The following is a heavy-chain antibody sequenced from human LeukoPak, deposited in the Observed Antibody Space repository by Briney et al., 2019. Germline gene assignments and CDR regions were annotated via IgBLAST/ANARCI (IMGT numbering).Heavy chain of an antibody. CDR1: GYTFINYA. CDR3: ACYYYDSSGYYSLFDY. J-gene: IGHJ4*02. CDR2: IIPILGIA. Sequence: SVKVSCKASGYTFINYAISWVRQAPGQGLEWMGRIIPILGIANYAQKFQGRVTITADKSTSTAYMELSSLRSEDTAVYYCACYYYDSSGYYSLFDYWGQGTLVTVSS. D-gene: IGHD3-22*01. V-gene: IGHV1-69*04.